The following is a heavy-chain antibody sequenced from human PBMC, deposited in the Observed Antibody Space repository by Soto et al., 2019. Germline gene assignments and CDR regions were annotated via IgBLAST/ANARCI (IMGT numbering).Heavy chain of an antibody. CDR3: ATNHDDISGRTPLLFDS. CDR2: IHYSGNT. Sequence: QVQLQESGPGLVKPSQTLSLTCTVSGDSIGTGGYYWDWIRQHPGKGPEWMGYIHYSGNTYYNPYLKSRLTISLDTSKNQFSLHLSSVTAADTAVYYCATNHDDISGRTPLLFDSWGQGTLVTVSS. J-gene: IGHJ4*02. CDR1: GDSIGTGGYY. V-gene: IGHV4-31*03. D-gene: IGHD3-22*01.